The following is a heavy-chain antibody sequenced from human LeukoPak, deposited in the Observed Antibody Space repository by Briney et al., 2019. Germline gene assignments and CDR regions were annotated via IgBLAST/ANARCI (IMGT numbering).Heavy chain of an antibody. Sequence: GGSLRLSCAASGFTFSSYEMNWVRQAPGKGLEWVSHISSSGSTIYYADSVKGRFTISRDNAKNSLYLQMNSLRAEDTALYYCAKLVGWLGYAFDIWGQGTMVTVSS. CDR3: AKLVGWLGYAFDI. D-gene: IGHD2-2*01. CDR1: GFTFSSYE. CDR2: ISSSGSTI. V-gene: IGHV3-48*03. J-gene: IGHJ3*02.